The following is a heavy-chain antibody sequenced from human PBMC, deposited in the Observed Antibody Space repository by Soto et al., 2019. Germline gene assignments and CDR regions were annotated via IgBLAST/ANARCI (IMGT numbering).Heavy chain of an antibody. CDR1: GYTFTGYY. Sequence: QVQLVQSGAEVKKPGASVKVSCKASGYTFTGYYMHWVRQAPGQGLEWMGGINPNSGGTNYAQKCQGWVTMTRDTSISTAYMELSRLRSDDTAVYYCARTNNWTDLGYWGQGTLVTVSS. CDR3: ARTNNWTDLGY. D-gene: IGHD1-20*01. CDR2: INPNSGGT. J-gene: IGHJ4*02. V-gene: IGHV1-2*04.